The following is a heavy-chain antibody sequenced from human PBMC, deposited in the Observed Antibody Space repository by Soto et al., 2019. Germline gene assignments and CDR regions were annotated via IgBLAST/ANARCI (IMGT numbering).Heavy chain of an antibody. Sequence: DVHLVESGGDLVHPGGSLRLSCAASGFTFSSYWMHWVRQVPGKGLVWVSRISPDGKNTNYADSVKGRFTISRDNAKNTVFLQMNSLRVEDMAVYYCGRGASSGYYRIDYWGQGALVTVSS. J-gene: IGHJ4*02. CDR2: ISPDGKNT. D-gene: IGHD3-22*01. V-gene: IGHV3-74*01. CDR1: GFTFSSYW. CDR3: GRGASSGYYRIDY.